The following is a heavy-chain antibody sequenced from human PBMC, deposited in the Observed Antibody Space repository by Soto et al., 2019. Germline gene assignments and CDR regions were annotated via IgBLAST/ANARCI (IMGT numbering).Heavy chain of an antibody. V-gene: IGHV1-18*01. CDR2: ISAYNGNT. CDR3: ARAEGGMVRGVIITLDGFDP. J-gene: IGHJ5*02. Sequence: QVQLVQSGAEVKKPGASVKVSCKASGYTFTSYGISWVRQAPGQGREWRGWISAYNGNTNYAQKLQGRVTMTTDTSTSTAYMELRSLRSDDTAVYYCARAEGGMVRGVIITLDGFDPWGQGTLVTVSS. D-gene: IGHD3-10*01. CDR1: GYTFTSYG.